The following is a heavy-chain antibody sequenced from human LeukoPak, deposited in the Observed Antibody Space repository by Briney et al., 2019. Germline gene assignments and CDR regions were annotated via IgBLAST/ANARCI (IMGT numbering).Heavy chain of an antibody. D-gene: IGHD2-15*01. J-gene: IGHJ4*02. Sequence: GGSLRLSCAASGFTFSNYWMTWVRQAPGKGLEWVSVIYSGGSTYYADSVKGRFTISRHNSKNTLYLQMNSLRAEDTAVYYCAREYCSGGSCYFGYWGQGTLVTVSS. V-gene: IGHV3-53*04. CDR1: GFTFSNYW. CDR3: AREYCSGGSCYFGY. CDR2: IYSGGST.